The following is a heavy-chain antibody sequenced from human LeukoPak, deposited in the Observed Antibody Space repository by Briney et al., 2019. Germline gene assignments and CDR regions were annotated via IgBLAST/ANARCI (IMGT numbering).Heavy chain of an antibody. Sequence: SVKVSCKASGGTFSSYAISWVRQAPGQGLEWMGGVIPIFGTANYAQKFQGRVTITADESTSTAYMELSSLRSEDTAVYYCARTFAGSTDAFDIWGQGTMVTVSS. CDR2: VIPIFGTA. CDR1: GGTFSSYA. D-gene: IGHD3-10*01. V-gene: IGHV1-69*13. CDR3: ARTFAGSTDAFDI. J-gene: IGHJ3*02.